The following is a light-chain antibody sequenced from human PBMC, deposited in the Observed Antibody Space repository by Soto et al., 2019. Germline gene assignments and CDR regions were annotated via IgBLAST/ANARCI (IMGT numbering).Light chain of an antibody. CDR2: RDN. V-gene: IGLV1-47*01. J-gene: IGLJ3*02. CDR3: ATWDDSLSGWV. CDR1: SSNIDRNY. Sequence: QSVLTQPPSASGTPGQRVTISCSGSSSNIDRNYVYWYQQLPGTAPKLLIFRDNQRPSGVPDRFSGSKSGTSASLAISGLRSEDEADYFCATWDDSLSGWVFGGGTKLTVL.